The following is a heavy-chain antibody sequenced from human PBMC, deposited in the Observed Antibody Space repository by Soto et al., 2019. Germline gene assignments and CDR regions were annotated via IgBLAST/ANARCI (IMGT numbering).Heavy chain of an antibody. CDR1: GYTFSSLG. Sequence: GASVKVSCKASGYTFSSLGFSWMRQAPGQGIEWMGWIYIDDTNYAQNFQGRVTMTTDTSTSTVYIELRSLRSEDTAVYYCARGSGYYYWDDYWGQGTLVTVSS. CDR3: ARGSGYYYWDDY. D-gene: IGHD3-22*01. J-gene: IGHJ4*02. CDR2: IYIDDT. V-gene: IGHV1-18*01.